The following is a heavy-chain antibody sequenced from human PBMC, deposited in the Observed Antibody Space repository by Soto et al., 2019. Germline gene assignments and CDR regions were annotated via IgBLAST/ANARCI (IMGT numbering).Heavy chain of an antibody. J-gene: IGHJ6*02. CDR2: ISSSSSTI. V-gene: IGHV3-48*01. CDR3: AKERSLVVTAMDV. D-gene: IGHD2-21*02. Sequence: GGSLRLSCAASGFTFSSYSMNWVRQAPGKGLEWVSYISSSSSTIYYADSVKGRFTISRDNAKNTVYLQMNSLSAEDTAVYYCAKERSLVVTAMDVWGHGTTVTVSS. CDR1: GFTFSSYS.